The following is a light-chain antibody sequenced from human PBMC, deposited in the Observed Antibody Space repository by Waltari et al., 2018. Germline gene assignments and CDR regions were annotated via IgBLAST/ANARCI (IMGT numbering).Light chain of an antibody. Sequence: DIQTTQSPSSLSASVGDRVTITCRASQSISSSLNWYQVKPGKVPKLLIYAASNLQSGVPSRFSGSRSWTDFTLTISSLQPEDFATYYGQQGYSTPFAFGPGTKVEVK. CDR2: AAS. V-gene: IGKV1-39*01. CDR1: QSISSS. CDR3: QQGYSTPFA. J-gene: IGKJ3*01.